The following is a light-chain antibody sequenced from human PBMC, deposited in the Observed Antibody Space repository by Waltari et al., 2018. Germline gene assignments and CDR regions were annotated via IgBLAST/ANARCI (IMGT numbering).Light chain of an antibody. CDR2: RNN. CDR3: AAWDDSLSGRV. Sequence: QSVLTQPPSASGTPGQRVTLSCSGRRSNIRRNYVTWYQPLPGTAPKRLIYRNNQRPSGVPDRFSGSKSGTSASLAISGLRSEDEADYYCAAWDDSLSGRVFGGGTKVTVL. J-gene: IGLJ3*02. V-gene: IGLV1-47*01. CDR1: RSNIRRNY.